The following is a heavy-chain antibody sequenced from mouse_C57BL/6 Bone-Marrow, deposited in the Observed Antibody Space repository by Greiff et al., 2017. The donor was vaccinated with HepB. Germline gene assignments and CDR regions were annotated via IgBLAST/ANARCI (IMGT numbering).Heavy chain of an antibody. CDR3: TRAGYYGSSFVWYFDV. CDR1: GFTFSSYA. D-gene: IGHD1-1*01. CDR2: ISSGGDYI. J-gene: IGHJ1*03. V-gene: IGHV5-9-1*02. Sequence: EVKLVESGEGLVKPGGSLKLSCAASGFTFSSYAMSWVRQTPEKRLEWVAYISSGGDYIYYADTVKGRFIISRDKARNTLYLQMRSLKSEDTAMYYCTRAGYYGSSFVWYFDVWGTGTTVTVSS.